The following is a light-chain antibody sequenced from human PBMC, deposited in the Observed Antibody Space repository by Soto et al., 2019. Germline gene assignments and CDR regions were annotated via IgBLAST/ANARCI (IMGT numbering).Light chain of an antibody. CDR2: DVS. CDR1: SSDVGGYSY. J-gene: IGLJ1*01. CDR3: TSYTSSDCV. Sequence: QSALTQPASVSGSPGQSITIPCTGTSSDVGGYSYVSWYQEHPGKAPKLMIYDVSNRPSGVSNRFSGSKSGNTASLTISGLQAEDEADYFCTSYTSSDCVFGTGTKVTVL. V-gene: IGLV2-14*03.